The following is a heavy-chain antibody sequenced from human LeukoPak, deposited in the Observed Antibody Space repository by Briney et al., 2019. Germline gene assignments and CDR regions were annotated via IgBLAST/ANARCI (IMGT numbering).Heavy chain of an antibody. V-gene: IGHV3-7*01. CDR3: ARFEYSSSLPEYFRH. CDR1: GCTFSSYA. D-gene: IGHD6-6*01. CDR2: IKQDGGGQ. J-gene: IGHJ1*01. Sequence: GGALRLSCAASGCTFSSYAMSWVRQAPGKGLEGVANIKQDGGGQYYVDSVKGRLTTYRDNAKNSLYLQMNSLRAEDTAVYYCARFEYSSSLPEYFRHWGPGTLVTVSS.